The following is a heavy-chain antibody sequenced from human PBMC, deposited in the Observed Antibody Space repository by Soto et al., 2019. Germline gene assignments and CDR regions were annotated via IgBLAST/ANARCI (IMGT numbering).Heavy chain of an antibody. CDR1: GGSISSGGYY. D-gene: IGHD5-12*01. Sequence: SETLSLTCTVSGGSISSGGYYWSWIRQHPGKGLEWIGYIYYSGSTYYNPSLKSRVTISVDTSKNQFSLKLSSVTAADTAVYYCAREEGGGYDHRWFDPSGQGTLVTVSS. V-gene: IGHV4-31*03. J-gene: IGHJ5*02. CDR3: AREEGGGYDHRWFDP. CDR2: IYYSGST.